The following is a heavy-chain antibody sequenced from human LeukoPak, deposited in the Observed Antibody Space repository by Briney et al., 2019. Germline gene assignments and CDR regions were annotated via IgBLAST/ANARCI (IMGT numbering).Heavy chain of an antibody. CDR3: AKVRWDNSGWYYLDN. V-gene: IGHV3-30*18. D-gene: IGHD6-19*01. CDR1: GFTFSDYN. J-gene: IGHJ4*02. CDR2: ISYDGGNK. Sequence: GGSLRLSCAASGFTFSDYNMHWVRQAPGKGLEWVAVISYDGGNKYYADSVKGRFTISRDNSKNTLYLQMNSLTAEDTAVYYCAKVRWDNSGWYYLDNWGQGTLVTVSS.